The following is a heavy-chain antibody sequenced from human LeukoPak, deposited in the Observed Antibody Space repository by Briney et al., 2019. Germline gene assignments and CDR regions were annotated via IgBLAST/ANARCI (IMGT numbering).Heavy chain of an antibody. D-gene: IGHD2-2*01. CDR2: INHSGST. J-gene: IGHJ6*03. V-gene: IGHV4-34*01. Sequence: PSETLSLTCAVYGGSFSGYYWSWIRQPPGKGLEWIGEINHSGSTNYNPSLKSRVTISVDTSKNQFSLKLSSVTAADTAVYYCAREVVVPAAMLLYYYYYMDVWGKGTTVTVSS. CDR3: AREVVVPAAMLLYYYYYMDV. CDR1: GGSFSGYY.